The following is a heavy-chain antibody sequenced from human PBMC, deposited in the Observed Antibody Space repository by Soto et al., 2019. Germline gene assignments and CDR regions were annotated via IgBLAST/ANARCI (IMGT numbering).Heavy chain of an antibody. CDR1: GGSISSYY. D-gene: IGHD6-13*01. V-gene: IGHV4-59*01. J-gene: IGHJ6*02. CDR2: IYYSGST. CDR3: ARGLVSSSWFMDV. Sequence: SETLSLTCTVSGGSISSYYWSWIRQPPGKGLEWIGYIYYSGSTNYNPSLKSRVTISVDTSKNQFSLKLSSVTAADTAVYYCARGLVSSSWFMDVWGQGTTVTVSS.